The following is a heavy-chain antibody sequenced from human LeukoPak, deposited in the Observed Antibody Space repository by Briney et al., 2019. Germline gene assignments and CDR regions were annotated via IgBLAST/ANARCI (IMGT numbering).Heavy chain of an antibody. Sequence: GRFLRLSCAASGFTFRSYAMHWVRQAPGKGLEWVTLVWYDGNRKYYADSVKGRFTISRDNSKNSVYLQLNSLRPEDTAMYYCVSMVRGIGYWGQGTLVTVSS. CDR3: VSMVRGIGY. D-gene: IGHD3-10*01. J-gene: IGHJ4*02. CDR2: VWYDGNRK. CDR1: GFTFRSYA. V-gene: IGHV3-30*04.